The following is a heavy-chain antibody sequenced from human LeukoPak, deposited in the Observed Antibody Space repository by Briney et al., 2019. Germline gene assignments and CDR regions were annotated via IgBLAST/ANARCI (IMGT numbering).Heavy chain of an antibody. D-gene: IGHD2-2*01. CDR2: IDPSDSYT. V-gene: IGHV5-10-1*01. J-gene: IGHJ2*01. CDR1: GYSFTSYW. Sequence: GESLKIPCKGSGYSFTSYWISWVRQMPGKGLEWTGRIDPSDSYTNYSPSFQGHVTISADKSISTAYLQWSSLKASDTAMYYCARSAAIVVVPAASHWYFDLWGRGTLVTVSS. CDR3: ARSAAIVVVPAASHWYFDL.